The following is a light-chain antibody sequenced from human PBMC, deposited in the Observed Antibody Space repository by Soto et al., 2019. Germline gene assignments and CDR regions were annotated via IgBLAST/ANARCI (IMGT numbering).Light chain of an antibody. Sequence: DIVMTQSPDSLAVSLGDSATIKCNSSQSVFYSSSNKNYLAWYQQKPGQPPKLLIYWASTRESGVPDRFSGSGSGTDFTLTISSLQAEDVAVYYCQQYYTTPRTFGQGTKVDIK. CDR2: WAS. V-gene: IGKV4-1*01. J-gene: IGKJ1*01. CDR3: QQYYTTPRT. CDR1: QSVFYSSSNKNY.